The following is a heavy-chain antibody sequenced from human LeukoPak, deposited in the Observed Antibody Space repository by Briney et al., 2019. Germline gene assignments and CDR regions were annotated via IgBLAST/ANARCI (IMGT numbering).Heavy chain of an antibody. D-gene: IGHD3-22*01. J-gene: IGHJ5*02. V-gene: IGHV1-46*01. Sequence: ASVKVSCKASGYTFTSYYMHWVRQAPGQGLEWMGIINPSGGSTSYAQKFQGGVTMTRDTSTSTVYMELSSLRSEDTAVYYCAREATGDYYDSSGYNWFDPWGQGTLVTVS. CDR3: AREATGDYYDSSGYNWFDP. CDR2: INPSGGST. CDR1: GYTFTSYY.